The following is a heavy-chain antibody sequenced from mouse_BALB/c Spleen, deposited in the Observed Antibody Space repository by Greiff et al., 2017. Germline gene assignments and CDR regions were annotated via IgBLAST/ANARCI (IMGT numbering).Heavy chain of an antibody. CDR3: ARGSSYSWFAY. CDR2: IYPGNGDT. D-gene: IGHD1-1*01. V-gene: IGHV1-12*01. J-gene: IGHJ3*01. Sequence: QVQLKQPGAELVKPGASVKMSCKASGYTFTSYNMHWVKQTPGQGLEWIGAIYPGNGDTSYNQKFKGKATLTADKSSSTAYMQLSSLTSEDSAVYYCARGSSYSWFAYWGQGTLVTVSA. CDR1: GYTFTSYN.